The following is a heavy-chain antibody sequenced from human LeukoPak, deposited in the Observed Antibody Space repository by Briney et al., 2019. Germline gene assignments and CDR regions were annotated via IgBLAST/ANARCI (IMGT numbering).Heavy chain of an antibody. CDR3: ARETDYSPYFFYYYMDV. CDR2: INPNNGGT. Sequence: ASVKVSCKASGYTFTDYYMHWVRQAPGQGLEWMGRINPNNGGTNYAQKFKGRVTMTRDTSITTAYMELSSLGSDDTAVYYCARETDYSPYFFYYYMDVWGKGTTVTVSS. D-gene: IGHD2-15*01. J-gene: IGHJ6*03. CDR1: GYTFTDYY. V-gene: IGHV1-2*06.